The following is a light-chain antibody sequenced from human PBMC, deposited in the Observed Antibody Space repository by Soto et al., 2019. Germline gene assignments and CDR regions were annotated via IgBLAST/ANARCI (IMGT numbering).Light chain of an antibody. CDR1: RSDVGAYNY. CDR2: EVT. J-gene: IGLJ1*01. Sequence: QSALTQPASVPGAPGQSTAISCTGTRSDVGAYNYVSWYQQHPGKAPKLMISEVTNRPSGVSDRFSGSKSGNTASLTISGLQAEDEADYYCSSFTSRFTFVFGTGTKVTVL. CDR3: SSFTSRFTFV. V-gene: IGLV2-14*01.